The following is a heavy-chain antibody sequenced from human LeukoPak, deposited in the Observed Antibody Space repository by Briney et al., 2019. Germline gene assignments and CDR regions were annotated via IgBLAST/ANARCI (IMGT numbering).Heavy chain of an antibody. CDR3: ARDETYYDFWSCYYNHKSGFDY. D-gene: IGHD3-3*01. CDR2: ISSSSSYI. Sequence: GGSLRLSCAASGFTFSSYSMNWVRQAPGKGLEWVSSISSSSSYIYYADSVKGRFTIFRDNAKKSMYQQMNSLRAEDTAVYYCARDETYYDFWSCYYNHKSGFDYGGQGTLVTVSS. J-gene: IGHJ4*02. CDR1: GFTFSSYS. V-gene: IGHV3-21*01.